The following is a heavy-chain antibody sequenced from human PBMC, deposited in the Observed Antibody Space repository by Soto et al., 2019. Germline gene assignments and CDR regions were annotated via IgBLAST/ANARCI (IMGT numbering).Heavy chain of an antibody. CDR3: ARRRGGGSDYYYNYGMGV. D-gene: IGHD1-26*01. Sequence: EVQLVQSGAEVKKPGESLKISCKGSGYSFSRYWIGWVRQMPGKGLEWMGIIYPGDSEIRYSPSFQGQVTISADTSISTAYLQWSSLKASDTAIYYCARRRGGGSDYYYNYGMGVWGQGTTVTVSS. J-gene: IGHJ6*02. CDR2: IYPGDSEI. V-gene: IGHV5-51*01. CDR1: GYSFSRYW.